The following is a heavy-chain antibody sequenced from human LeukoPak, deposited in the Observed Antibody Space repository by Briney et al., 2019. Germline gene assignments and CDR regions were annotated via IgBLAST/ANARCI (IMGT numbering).Heavy chain of an antibody. CDR3: ARLINGGSGFDY. CDR1: GYSFSTYW. CDR2: IYPADSDT. D-gene: IGHD2-15*01. Sequence: GEPRKVSCKGSGYSFSTYWIAWGRQRPGKRLGGMGIIYPADSDTKYSPSFQGQVTISADKSISTAYLQWSSLKASDTAMYYCARLINGGSGFDYWGQGTLLTVSS. J-gene: IGHJ4*02. V-gene: IGHV5-51*01.